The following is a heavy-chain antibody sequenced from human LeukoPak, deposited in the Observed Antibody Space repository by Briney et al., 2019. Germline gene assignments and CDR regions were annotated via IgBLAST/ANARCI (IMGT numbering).Heavy chain of an antibody. Sequence: PGGSLRLSCAASGSTFSTFAMSWVRKAPGKGRELVPFISSSGSYIYYADSVKGRFTISRDNAKNSLYLQMNSLRAEDTAVYYCAREAIEYYYMDVWGKGTTVTVSS. CDR1: GSTFSTFA. CDR3: AREAIEYYYMDV. D-gene: IGHD2-2*02. CDR2: ISSSGSYI. V-gene: IGHV3-21*01. J-gene: IGHJ6*03.